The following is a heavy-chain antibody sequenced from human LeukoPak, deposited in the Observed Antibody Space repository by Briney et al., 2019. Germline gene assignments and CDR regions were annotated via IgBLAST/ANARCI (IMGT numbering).Heavy chain of an antibody. CDR1: GFTFSSYW. Sequence: GGPLRLSCAASGFTFSSYWMHWVRQAPGKGLVWVSRINSDGGSTSYGDSVKGRFTISGDNAKNTRYLQMNSLRADDTAVYYCARDQTDYWGQGTLVTVSS. CDR2: INSDGGST. J-gene: IGHJ4*02. V-gene: IGHV3-74*01. CDR3: ARDQTDY.